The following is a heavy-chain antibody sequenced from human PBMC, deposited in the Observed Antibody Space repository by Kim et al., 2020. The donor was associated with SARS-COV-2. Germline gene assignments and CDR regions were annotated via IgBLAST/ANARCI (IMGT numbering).Heavy chain of an antibody. D-gene: IGHD3-10*02. CDR1: GYTLTELS. CDR2: FDPEDVET. CDR3: ATTSVFGDPPRWFDP. V-gene: IGHV1-24*01. J-gene: IGHJ5*02. Sequence: ASVKVSCKVSGYTLTELSMHWVRQAPGKGLEWMGGFDPEDVETIYAHKFQGRVTMTEDTSTDTAYMELSSLRSEDTAVYYCATTSVFGDPPRWFDPWGQGTLVTVSS.